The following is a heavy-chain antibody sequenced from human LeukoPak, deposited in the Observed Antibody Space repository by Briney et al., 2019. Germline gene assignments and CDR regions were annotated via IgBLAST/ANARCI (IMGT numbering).Heavy chain of an antibody. CDR2: IYHSGST. Sequence: SQTLSLTCAVSGGSISSDGYSWSWIRQPPGKGLEWIGYIYHSGSTYYNPSLKSRVTISVDRSKNQFSLKLSSVTAADTAVYYCARTSDAFDIWGQGTMVTVSS. V-gene: IGHV4-30-2*01. CDR1: GGSISSDGYS. J-gene: IGHJ3*02. CDR3: ARTSDAFDI.